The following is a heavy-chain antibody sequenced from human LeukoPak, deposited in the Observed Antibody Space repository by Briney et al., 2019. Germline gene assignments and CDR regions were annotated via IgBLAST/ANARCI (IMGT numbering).Heavy chain of an antibody. Sequence: PGGSLRLSCAASGFTFSSYWMHWVRQAPGKGLVWVSRINSDGSSTSYADSVKGRFTISRDNAKNTLYLQMNSLRAEDTAVYYCAREGAYDFWSGYRSYFDYWGQGTLVTVSS. J-gene: IGHJ4*02. CDR2: INSDGSST. CDR3: AREGAYDFWSGYRSYFDY. V-gene: IGHV3-74*01. CDR1: GFTFSSYW. D-gene: IGHD3-3*01.